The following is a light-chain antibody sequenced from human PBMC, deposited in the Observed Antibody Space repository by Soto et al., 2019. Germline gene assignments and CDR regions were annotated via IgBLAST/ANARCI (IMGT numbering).Light chain of an antibody. J-gene: IGKJ1*01. CDR1: QSVSSN. V-gene: IGKV3-15*01. CDR2: GTS. Sequence: EIVMTQSPATLSVSPGERATLSCRASQSVSSNLAWYQQKPGQAPRLLISGTSTRATGIPARFSGSGSGTEFTLTISSLQSEDFETYYCKQYNNCPLWAFG. CDR3: KQYNNCPLWA.